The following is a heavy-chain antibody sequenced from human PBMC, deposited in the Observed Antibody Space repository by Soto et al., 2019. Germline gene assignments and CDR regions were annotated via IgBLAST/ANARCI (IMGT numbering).Heavy chain of an antibody. CDR1: GFSLSTGGVG. Sequence: SGPTLVNPTQTLTLTRTISGFSLSTGGVGVGWIRQPPGKALEWLALIYWDDDKRYSPSLKSRLTITKDNSKIQVVLTMINMDPVDTATYYCVHSRCGGDCLQSYSAHYYYGLDVWGQGT. V-gene: IGHV2-5*02. D-gene: IGHD2-21*02. J-gene: IGHJ6*02. CDR2: IYWDDDK. CDR3: VHSRCGGDCLQSYSAHYYYGLDV.